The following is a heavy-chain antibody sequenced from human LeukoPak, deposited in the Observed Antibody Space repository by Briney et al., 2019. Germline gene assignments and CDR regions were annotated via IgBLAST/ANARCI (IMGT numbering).Heavy chain of an antibody. CDR1: GGSISSSSYY. Sequence: SETLSLTCTVSGGSISSSSYYWGWIRQPPGKGLEWIGSIYYSGSTYYNPSLKSRVTISVDTSKNQFSLKLSSVTAADTAVYYCASVTGSSWFDYWGQGTLVTVSS. J-gene: IGHJ4*02. D-gene: IGHD6-13*01. CDR3: ASVTGSSWFDY. V-gene: IGHV4-39*07. CDR2: IYYSGST.